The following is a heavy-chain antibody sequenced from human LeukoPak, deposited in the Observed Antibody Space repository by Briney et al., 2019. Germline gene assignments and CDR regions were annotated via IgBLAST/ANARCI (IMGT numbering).Heavy chain of an antibody. V-gene: IGHV3-23*01. CDR3: ARDIDNGDYVVY. D-gene: IGHD4-17*01. CDR1: EFSVGSNY. Sequence: PGGSLRLSCAASEFSVGSNYMTWVRQAPGKGLEWVSAISGSGGSTYYADSVKGRFTISRDNSKNTLYLQMNSLRAEDTAVYYCARDIDNGDYVVYWGQGTLVTVSS. CDR2: ISGSGGST. J-gene: IGHJ4*02.